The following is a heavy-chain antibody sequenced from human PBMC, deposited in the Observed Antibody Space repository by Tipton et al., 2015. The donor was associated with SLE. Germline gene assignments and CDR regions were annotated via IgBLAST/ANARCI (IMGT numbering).Heavy chain of an antibody. V-gene: IGHV4-4*07. J-gene: IGHJ3*02. CDR3: AKVSGSYFMDGRDAFDI. CDR1: GGSVSSYY. CDR2: SYTSGNT. D-gene: IGHD1-26*01. Sequence: TLSLTCTVSGGSVSSYYWSWIRRPAGKGLEWIGRSYTSGNTNYNPSLKSRVTVSVDTSKNQFSLKLTSVTAADTAIYYCAKVSGSYFMDGRDAFDIWGQGTMVTVSS.